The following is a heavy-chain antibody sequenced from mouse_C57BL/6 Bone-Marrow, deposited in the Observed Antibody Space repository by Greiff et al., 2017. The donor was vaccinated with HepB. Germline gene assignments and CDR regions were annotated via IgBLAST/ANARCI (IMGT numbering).Heavy chain of an antibody. D-gene: IGHD1-1*01. CDR1: GFNIKDDY. CDR3: TTNYGSSPSY. V-gene: IGHV14-4*01. J-gene: IGHJ2*01. Sequence: EVKLQESGAELVRPGASVKLSCTASGFNIKDDYMHWVKQRPEQGLEWIGWIDPENGDTEYASKFQGKATITADTSSNTAYLQLSSLTSEDTAVYYCTTNYGSSPSYWGQGTTLTVSS. CDR2: IDPENGDT.